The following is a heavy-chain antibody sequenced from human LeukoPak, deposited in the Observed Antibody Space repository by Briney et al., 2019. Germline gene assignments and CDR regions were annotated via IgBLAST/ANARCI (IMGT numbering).Heavy chain of an antibody. V-gene: IGHV4-61*02. Sequence: SETLSLTCTVSGDSITSGRYYWSWIRQPAGKELEWIGRIYSSGNTDYHPYIVSLKSRVSLSLDTSKNQFFLDLTSVTAADTAVYYCARRSGGSYALFDYWGQGTLVTVSS. CDR3: ARRSGGSYALFDY. CDR1: GDSITSGRYY. D-gene: IGHD1-26*01. CDR2: IYSSGNT. J-gene: IGHJ4*02.